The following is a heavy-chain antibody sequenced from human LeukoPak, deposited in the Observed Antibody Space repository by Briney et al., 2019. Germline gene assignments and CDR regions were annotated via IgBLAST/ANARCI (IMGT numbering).Heavy chain of an antibody. CDR3: VRDYDSSGPQKNYFDF. CDR1: GGTFSSYA. V-gene: IGHV1-69*06. D-gene: IGHD3-22*01. CDR2: IVPMYDTA. J-gene: IGHJ4*02. Sequence: SVKVSCKAPGGTFSSYAVSWVRQAPGQGLEWMGRIVPMYDTADYAQRFQGRVTITADKSTGTVFMELSSLRFEDTGIYCCVRDYDSSGPQKNYFDFWGQGTLVTVSS.